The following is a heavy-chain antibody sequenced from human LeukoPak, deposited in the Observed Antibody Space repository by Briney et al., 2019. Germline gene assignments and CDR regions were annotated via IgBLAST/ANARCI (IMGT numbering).Heavy chain of an antibody. Sequence: PSETLSLTCTVSGGSISSYYWSWIRQPAGKGLEWIGRIYTSGSTNYNPSLKSRVTMSVDTSKNQFSLKLSSVTAADTAVYYCARVWYPYSSGWSYYFDYWGQGTLVTVSP. CDR3: ARVWYPYSSGWSYYFDY. J-gene: IGHJ4*02. D-gene: IGHD6-19*01. V-gene: IGHV4-4*07. CDR1: GGSISSYY. CDR2: IYTSGST.